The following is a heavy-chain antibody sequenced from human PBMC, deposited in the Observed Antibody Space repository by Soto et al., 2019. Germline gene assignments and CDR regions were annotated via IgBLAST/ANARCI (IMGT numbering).Heavy chain of an antibody. CDR1: GFTFTNYW. J-gene: IGHJ3*02. Sequence: EVKLVESGGGLVQPGGSLRLSCAVSGFTFTNYWMSWVRQAPGKGLEWVANIKQDGSEKYYEDSVKGRLTISSDNANNSLHLHLNCLRAAYPAVYYCAGEGYYVSDDAFEIWGKGTMVTVSS. CDR2: IKQDGSEK. V-gene: IGHV3-7*03. CDR3: AGEGYYVSDDAFEI. D-gene: IGHD3-10*01.